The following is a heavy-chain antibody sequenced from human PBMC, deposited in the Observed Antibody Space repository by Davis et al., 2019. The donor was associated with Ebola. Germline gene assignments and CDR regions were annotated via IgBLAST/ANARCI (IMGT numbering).Heavy chain of an antibody. J-gene: IGHJ6*02. D-gene: IGHD4-11*01. CDR2: ISAYNGNT. CDR1: GYTFTGYY. Sequence: ASVKVSCKASGYTFTGYYMHWVRQAPGQGLEWMGWISAYNGNTNYTQKLQGRVTMTTDTSTSTAYMELRSLRSDDTAVYYCARRGLQFRGYYYGMDVWGQGTTVTVSS. V-gene: IGHV1-18*04. CDR3: ARRGLQFRGYYYGMDV.